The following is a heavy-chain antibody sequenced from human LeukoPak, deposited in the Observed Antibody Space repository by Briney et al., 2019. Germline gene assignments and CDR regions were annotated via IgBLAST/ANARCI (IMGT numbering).Heavy chain of an antibody. V-gene: IGHV1-2*02. CDR3: ARDSLLWFGELGGFDY. Sequence: ASVKVSCKASGYTFTGYYMHWVRQAPGQGLEWMGWINPNSGGRNYAQKFQGRVTMTRDTSISTAYMELSRLRSDDTAVYYCARDSLLWFGELGGFDYWGQGTLVTVSS. CDR2: INPNSGGR. CDR1: GYTFTGYY. J-gene: IGHJ4*02. D-gene: IGHD3-10*01.